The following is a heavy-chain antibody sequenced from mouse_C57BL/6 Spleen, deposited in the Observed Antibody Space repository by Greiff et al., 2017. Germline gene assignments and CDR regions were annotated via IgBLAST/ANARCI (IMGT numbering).Heavy chain of an antibody. J-gene: IGHJ2*01. CDR1: GYTFTSYT. V-gene: IGHV1-4*01. CDR3: ARGPGRDY. Sequence: VQLQESGAELARPGASVKMSCKASGYTFTSYTMHWVKQRPGQGLEWIGYINPSSGYTKYNQKFKDKATLTADKSSSTAYMQLSSLTSEDSAVYYCARGPGRDYWGQGTTLTVSS. CDR2: INPSSGYT.